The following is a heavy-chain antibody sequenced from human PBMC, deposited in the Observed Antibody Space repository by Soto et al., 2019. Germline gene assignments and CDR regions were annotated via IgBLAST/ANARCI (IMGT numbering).Heavy chain of an antibody. D-gene: IGHD4-4*01. J-gene: IGHJ6*03. CDR1: GGSFSGYY. Sequence: SETLSLTCAVYGGSFSGYYWSWIRQPPGKGLEWIGEINHSGSTNYNPSLKSRVTISVDTSKNQFSLKLSSVTAADTAVYYCARHERGNDYSNYSYYYYVDVWGKGTTVTVSS. V-gene: IGHV4-34*01. CDR3: ARHERGNDYSNYSYYYYVDV. CDR2: INHSGST.